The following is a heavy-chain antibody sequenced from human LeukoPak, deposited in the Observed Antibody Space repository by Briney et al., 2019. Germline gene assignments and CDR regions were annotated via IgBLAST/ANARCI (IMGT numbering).Heavy chain of an antibody. V-gene: IGHV1-46*01. CDR1: GGTFSSYA. CDR3: ARDYHGSGSLTTFDY. CDR2: INPRGGSA. Sequence: ASVKVSCKASGGTFSSYAISWVRQAPGQGLEWMGIINPRGGSATSAQKFQGRVTLTRDTSTSTVYMELSSLRSEDTAVYYCARDYHGSGSLTTFDYWGQGTLVTVSS. J-gene: IGHJ4*02. D-gene: IGHD3-10*01.